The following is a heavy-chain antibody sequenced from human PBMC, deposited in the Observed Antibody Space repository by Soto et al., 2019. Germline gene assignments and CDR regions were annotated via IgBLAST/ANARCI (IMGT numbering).Heavy chain of an antibody. CDR2: IYWDDDK. D-gene: IGHD3-16*01. V-gene: IGHV2-5*02. CDR1: GFSLSTSGVG. CDR3: ERRSLGVLLDY. Sequence: QITLKESGPTLVKPTQTLTLTCTFSGFSLSTSGVGVGWIRQPPGKALEWLALIYWDDDKRYSPSLKSRLTITKDTTNDKVVLNMTHMNPVDTATYFCERRSLGVLLDYWGQGTLVTVSS. J-gene: IGHJ4*02.